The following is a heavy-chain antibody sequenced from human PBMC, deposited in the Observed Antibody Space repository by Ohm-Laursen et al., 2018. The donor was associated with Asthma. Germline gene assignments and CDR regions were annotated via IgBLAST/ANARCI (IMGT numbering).Heavy chain of an antibody. J-gene: IGHJ5*02. CDR1: GFTFSSYA. D-gene: IGHD6-19*01. Sequence: SLRLSCAASGFTFSSYAMHWVRQAPGKGLEWVAVISYDGSNKYYADSVKARFTISRDNSKNTLYLQMNSLRAEDTAVYYCARDETVAGRGYNWFDPWGQGTLVTVSS. V-gene: IGHV3-30-3*01. CDR2: ISYDGSNK. CDR3: ARDETVAGRGYNWFDP.